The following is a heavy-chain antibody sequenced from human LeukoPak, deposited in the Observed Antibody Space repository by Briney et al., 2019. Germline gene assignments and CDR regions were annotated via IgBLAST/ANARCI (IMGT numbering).Heavy chain of an antibody. J-gene: IGHJ3*01. V-gene: IGHV1-2*02. CDR1: GYTFIDNY. Sequence: ASVNVSCKASGYTFIDNYIHWVQQAPGQGLEWMGWINPTNGDTMFARRFQGRVTLTRDTSMRTVHMVLTRLRSDDTAVYYCAIQSGNYYIVAAFDFWGQGTMVAVSA. CDR3: AIQSGNYYIVAAFDF. D-gene: IGHD1-26*01. CDR2: INPTNGDT.